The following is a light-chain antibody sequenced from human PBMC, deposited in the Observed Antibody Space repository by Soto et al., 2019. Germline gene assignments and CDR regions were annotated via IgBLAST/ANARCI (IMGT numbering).Light chain of an antibody. CDR3: MQALQTRT. J-gene: IGKJ1*01. V-gene: IGKV1-39*01. Sequence: DIQMTQSPSSLSASVGDRVTITCRASQSISSYLNWYQQKPGKAPKLLIYLGSYRASGVPDRFSDSGSGTDFTLKISRVAAEDVGVYYCMQALQTRTFGQGTKVDIK. CDR2: LGS. CDR1: QSISSY.